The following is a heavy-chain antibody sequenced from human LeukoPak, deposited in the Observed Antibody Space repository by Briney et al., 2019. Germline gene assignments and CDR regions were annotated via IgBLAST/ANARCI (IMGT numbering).Heavy chain of an antibody. Sequence: PGGSLRLSCAASGFTFSSYGMHWVRQAPGKGLEWVAVISYDGSNKYYADSAKGRFTISRDNSKNTLYLQMNSLRAEDTAVYYCAKDPRVGVDYWGQGTLVTVSS. CDR1: GFTFSSYG. D-gene: IGHD1-26*01. CDR3: AKDPRVGVDY. J-gene: IGHJ4*02. CDR2: ISYDGSNK. V-gene: IGHV3-30*18.